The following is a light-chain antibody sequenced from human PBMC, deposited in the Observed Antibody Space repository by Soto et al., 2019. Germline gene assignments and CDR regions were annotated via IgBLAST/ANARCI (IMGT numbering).Light chain of an antibody. CDR2: GAS. Sequence: EIVLTQSPGTLSLSPGEGATLSCRASQSVSKNYLAWYQQKPGQAPRLLISGASSRATGIPDRFSGSGSGTDFTLTISRLESEDFGVYYCQRYGSSPPHTFGQGTKLEIK. V-gene: IGKV3-20*01. CDR3: QRYGSSPPHT. J-gene: IGKJ2*01. CDR1: QSVSKNY.